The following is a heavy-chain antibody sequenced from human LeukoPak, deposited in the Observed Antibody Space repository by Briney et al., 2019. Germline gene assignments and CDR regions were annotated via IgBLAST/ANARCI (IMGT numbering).Heavy chain of an antibody. Sequence: ASVKVSCKASGYTFTCYYMHWVRQAPGQGLEWMGIINPSGGSTSYAQKFQGRVTMTRDTSTSTVYMELSSLRSEDTAVYYCAQMSDTAMVPNNYYGMDVWGQGTTVTVSS. CDR3: AQMSDTAMVPNNYYGMDV. V-gene: IGHV1-46*01. CDR1: GYTFTCYY. J-gene: IGHJ6*02. D-gene: IGHD5-18*01. CDR2: INPSGGST.